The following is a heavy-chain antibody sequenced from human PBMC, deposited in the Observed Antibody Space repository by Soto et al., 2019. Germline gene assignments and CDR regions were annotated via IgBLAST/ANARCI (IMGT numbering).Heavy chain of an antibody. CDR3: ARRDRGYYDSSGYYQGSFDY. CDR1: GGSVSSGSYY. CDR2: IYYSGST. D-gene: IGHD3-22*01. J-gene: IGHJ4*02. Sequence: SEPLSLTCTVSGGSVSSGSYYWSWIRQPPGKGLEWIGYIYYSGSTNYNPSLKSRVTISVDTSKNQFSLKLSSVTAADTAVYYCARRDRGYYDSSGYYQGSFDYWGQGTLVTVSS. V-gene: IGHV4-61*01.